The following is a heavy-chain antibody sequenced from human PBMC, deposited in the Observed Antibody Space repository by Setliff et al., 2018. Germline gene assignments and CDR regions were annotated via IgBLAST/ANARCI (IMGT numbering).Heavy chain of an antibody. V-gene: IGHV4-59*08. Sequence: SETLSLTCAVSGGPTIGYYWTWIRQAPGKGLEWIGYIHPWGGSSESTNYSPSLKSRITISLDKSKSQFSLKLTSVTVADTAVYYWARGLHSGTYWGTRPLGLDYWGQGSLVTVS. J-gene: IGHJ4*02. D-gene: IGHD1-26*01. CDR1: GGPTIGYY. CDR2: IHPWGGSSEST. CDR3: ARGLHSGTYWGTRPLGLDY.